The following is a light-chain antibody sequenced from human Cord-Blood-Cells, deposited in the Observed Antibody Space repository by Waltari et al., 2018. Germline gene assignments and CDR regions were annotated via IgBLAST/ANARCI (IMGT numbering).Light chain of an antibody. CDR1: SSDVGGYNY. CDR3: SSYTSSAWV. CDR2: DVS. V-gene: IGLV2-14*01. Sequence: QSALTQPASVSGSPGQSNTISCTGTSSDVGGYNYVSWYQQHPGKAPKLMIYDVSKRPAGVSRRFSGSKSGNTASLTISGLQAEEEADYYCSSYTSSAWVFGGGTKLTVL. J-gene: IGLJ3*02.